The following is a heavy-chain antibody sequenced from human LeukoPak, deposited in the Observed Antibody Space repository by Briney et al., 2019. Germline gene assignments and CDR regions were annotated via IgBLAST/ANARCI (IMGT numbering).Heavy chain of an antibody. CDR2: ISGNNGNT. D-gene: IGHD3-22*01. CDR1: GYTFTSYG. J-gene: IGHJ4*02. Sequence: GASVKGSCKASGYTFTSYGITWVRQAPGQGLEWMGWISGNNGNTNYAQKFQGRVTMTTDTSTSTAYMELRSLRSDDTAVYYCARTPALIVVVVDYWGQGTLVTVSS. V-gene: IGHV1-18*01. CDR3: ARTPALIVVVVDY.